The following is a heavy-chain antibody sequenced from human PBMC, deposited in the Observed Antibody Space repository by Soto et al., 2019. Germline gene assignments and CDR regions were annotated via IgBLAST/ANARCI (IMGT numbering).Heavy chain of an antibody. CDR1: C. J-gene: IGHJ4*02. D-gene: IGHD6-19*01. CDR3: ASQGSGWSPFDY. CDR2: IYHSGST. Sequence: CGSCIRQNPGKGLEWIGEIYHSGSTNYNPSLKSRVTISVDKSKNQFSLKLSSVTAADTAVYYCASQGSGWSPFDYWGQGTLLTVSS. V-gene: IGHV4-4*02.